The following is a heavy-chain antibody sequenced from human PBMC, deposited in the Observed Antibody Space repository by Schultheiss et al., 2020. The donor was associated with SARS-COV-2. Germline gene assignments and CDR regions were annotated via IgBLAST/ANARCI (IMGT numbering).Heavy chain of an antibody. D-gene: IGHD3-22*01. V-gene: IGHV3-48*02. Sequence: GGSLRLSCAASGFTFSSYSMNWVRQAPGKGLEWVSYISSSSSTIYYADSVKGRFTISRDNAKNSLYLQMNSLRDEDTAVYYCARVPYYYDSSGYYHYYYYGMDVWGQGTRVTVSS. CDR2: ISSSSSTI. CDR1: GFTFSSYS. CDR3: ARVPYYYDSSGYYHYYYYGMDV. J-gene: IGHJ6*02.